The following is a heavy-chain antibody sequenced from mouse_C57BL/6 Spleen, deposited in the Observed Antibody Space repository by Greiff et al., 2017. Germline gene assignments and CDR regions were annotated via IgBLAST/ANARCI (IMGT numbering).Heavy chain of an antibody. D-gene: IGHD1-1*01. Sequence: EVQLQQSGPVLVKPGASVKMSCKASGYTFTDYYMNWVKQSHGKSLEWIGVINPYNGGTSYNQKFKGKATLTVDKSSRTAYMELNSLTSEDSAVYYCARRDYYGSSDKGYFDGWGTGTTVTVSS. CDR2: INPYNGGT. J-gene: IGHJ1*03. CDR1: GYTFTDYY. V-gene: IGHV1-19*01. CDR3: ARRDYYGSSDKGYFDG.